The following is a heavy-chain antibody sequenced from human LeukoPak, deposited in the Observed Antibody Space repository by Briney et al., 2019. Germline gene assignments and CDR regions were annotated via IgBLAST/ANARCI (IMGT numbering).Heavy chain of an antibody. CDR2: IYHSGST. CDR1: GNSISSGYY. D-gene: IGHD1-7*01. J-gene: IGHJ4*02. Sequence: PSETLSLTCAVSGNSISSGYYWGWIRQPPGKGLEWIGSIYHSGSTYYNPSLKSRVTISVDTSKNQFSLNLSSVTAADTAVYYCARLSSWNYIVYWGQGTLDTVSS. CDR3: ARLSSWNYIVY. V-gene: IGHV4-38-2*01.